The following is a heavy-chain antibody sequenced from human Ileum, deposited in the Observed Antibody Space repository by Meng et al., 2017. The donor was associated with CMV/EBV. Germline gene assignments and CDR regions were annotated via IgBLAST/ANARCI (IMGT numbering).Heavy chain of an antibody. J-gene: IGHJ4*02. Sequence: SGYSFTSLGMHWVRQTPGQKLEWMGYINGGNGDTAFSPKAQGRVTITRDTSASTAYMELNNLRSEDTDIYYCARSGDPGITVTGAFDIWGQGTLVTVSS. V-gene: IGHV1-3*01. CDR2: INGGNGDT. CDR3: ARSGDPGITVTGAFDI. CDR1: GYSFTSLG. D-gene: IGHD6-19*01.